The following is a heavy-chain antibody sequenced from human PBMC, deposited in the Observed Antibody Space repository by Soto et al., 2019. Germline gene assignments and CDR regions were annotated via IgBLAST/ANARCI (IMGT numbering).Heavy chain of an antibody. Sequence: LSYTVSWGYIRNDYYHWTWIRKSPERGLEWIGYIHHSGSTYYNPSLKSRVTISVDTSKNQFSLQLSSVTAADTAVYYCARVVAVAGPRYYFDYWGQGTLVTVSS. V-gene: IGHV4-30-4*08. J-gene: IGHJ4*02. CDR2: IHHSGST. CDR3: ARVVAVAGPRYYFDY. D-gene: IGHD6-19*01. CDR1: WGYIRNDYYH.